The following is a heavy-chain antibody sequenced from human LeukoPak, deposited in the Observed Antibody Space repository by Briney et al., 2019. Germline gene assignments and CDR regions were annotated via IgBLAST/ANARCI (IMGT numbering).Heavy chain of an antibody. CDR3: ARDTGYNTFDY. D-gene: IGHD5-24*01. CDR1: GFTFSSYW. CDR2: IKEDGSDK. V-gene: IGHV3-7*05. J-gene: IGHJ4*02. Sequence: GGSLRLSCAASGFTFSSYWMSWVRQAPGKGLEWVANIKEDGSDKYYVDSVKGRFTISRDNARNSLYLQMNSLRAEDTAVYYCARDTGYNTFDYWGQGTLVTVSS.